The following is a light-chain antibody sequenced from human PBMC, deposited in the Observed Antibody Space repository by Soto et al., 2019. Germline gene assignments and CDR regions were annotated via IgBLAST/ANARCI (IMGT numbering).Light chain of an antibody. J-gene: IGLJ1*01. V-gene: IGLV2-14*04. CDR1: SSDVGGYNF. CDR3: DAFPGSCTLV. CDR2: DVS. Sequence: TISCTGTSSDVGGYNFVSWYQQHPGKAPKLMIHDVSNRPSGVSNRFSGSKSGNTASLTISGLQAEDEADQYYDAFPGSCTLVFVTGT.